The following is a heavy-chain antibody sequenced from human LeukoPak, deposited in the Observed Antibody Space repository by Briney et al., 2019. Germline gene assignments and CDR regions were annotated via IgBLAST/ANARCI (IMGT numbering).Heavy chain of an antibody. Sequence: GGSLRLSCAASGFTFSNYAMTWVRQAPGKGLEWVANINEDGRDTYYVDSVKGRFTISRYNAGNSLFLQMDRLRVEDTAVYYCARGRGTPDYWGQGTLVSVSS. CDR1: GFTFSNYA. CDR3: ARGRGTPDY. J-gene: IGHJ4*02. CDR2: INEDGRDT. D-gene: IGHD2-15*01. V-gene: IGHV3-7*01.